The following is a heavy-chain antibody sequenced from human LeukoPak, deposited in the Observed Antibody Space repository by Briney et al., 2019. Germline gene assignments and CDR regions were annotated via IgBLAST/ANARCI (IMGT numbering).Heavy chain of an antibody. CDR2: IWYDGSNK. CDR3: ARDEDLSRDGYNQAFDY. Sequence: GGSLRLSCAASGFTFSSYGMHWVRQAPGKGLEWVAVIWYDGSNKYYADSVKGRLTISRDNSKNTLYLQMNSLRAEDTAVYYCARDEDLSRDGYNQAFDYWGQGTLVTVSS. J-gene: IGHJ4*02. D-gene: IGHD5-24*01. CDR1: GFTFSSYG. V-gene: IGHV3-33*01.